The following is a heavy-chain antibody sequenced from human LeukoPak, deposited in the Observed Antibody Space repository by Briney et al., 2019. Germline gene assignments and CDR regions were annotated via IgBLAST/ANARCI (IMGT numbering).Heavy chain of an antibody. Sequence: ASVKVSCKASGYTFTGYYMHWVRQAPGQGLEWMGWINPNSGGTNYAQKFQGRVTMTRDTSISTAYMELSRLRSDDTAGYYCARSYPIAAADNYFDYWGQGTLVTVSS. CDR3: ARSYPIAAADNYFDY. V-gene: IGHV1-2*02. CDR1: GYTFTGYY. CDR2: INPNSGGT. J-gene: IGHJ4*02. D-gene: IGHD6-13*01.